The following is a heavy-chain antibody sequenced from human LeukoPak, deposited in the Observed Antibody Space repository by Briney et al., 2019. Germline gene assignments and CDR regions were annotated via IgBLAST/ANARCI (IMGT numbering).Heavy chain of an antibody. V-gene: IGHV4-30-2*01. J-gene: IGHJ5*02. CDR1: GGSISSGGYS. D-gene: IGHD6-6*01. CDR3: ARVSSSGWFDP. CDR2: IYHSGST. Sequence: SETLSLTCAVSGGSISSGGYSWSWIRQPPGTGLEWIGNIYHSGSTYYNPSLKSRVTISVDRSKNQFSLKLSSVTAADTAVYYCARVSSSGWFDPWGQGTLVTVSS.